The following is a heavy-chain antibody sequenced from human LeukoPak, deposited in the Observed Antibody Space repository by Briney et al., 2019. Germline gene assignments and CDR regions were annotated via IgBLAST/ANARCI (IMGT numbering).Heavy chain of an antibody. V-gene: IGHV1-69*06. Sequence: SVKVSCKASGGTFSSYAISWVRQAPGQGLEWMGGIIPIFGTANYAQKFQGRVTITADKSTSTAYMELRSLRSDDTAVYYCARIDGATGDYWGQGTLVTVSS. CDR3: ARIDGATGDY. CDR1: GGTFSSYA. D-gene: IGHD1-26*01. CDR2: IIPIFGTA. J-gene: IGHJ4*02.